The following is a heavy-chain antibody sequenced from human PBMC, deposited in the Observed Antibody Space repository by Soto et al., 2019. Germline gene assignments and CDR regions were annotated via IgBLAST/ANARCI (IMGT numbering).Heavy chain of an antibody. CDR3: ARTRSFTLGFYYDGMDV. J-gene: IGHJ6*02. V-gene: IGHV5-51*01. Sequence: GESLKISCKGAGYRLDGAWIGWVRQMPGKGLEWMGIIKPGGSDLRYSPSFRGQVTISADKSLRTAYLQWTSLKASDTALYYCARTRSFTLGFYYDGMDVWGQGTTVTVSS. CDR1: GYRLDGAW. D-gene: IGHD6-6*01. CDR2: IKPGGSDL.